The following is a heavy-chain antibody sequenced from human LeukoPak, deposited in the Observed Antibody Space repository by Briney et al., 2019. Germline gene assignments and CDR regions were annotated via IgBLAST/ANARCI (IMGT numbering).Heavy chain of an antibody. CDR2: VHHGGAS. CDR3: ASHVTVLGTRGFDF. J-gene: IGHJ4*02. D-gene: IGHD6-19*01. Sequence: SETLSLTCAVSGDSITSHSWWSWVRRPPGKGLEWIGEVHHGGASNYDPSLESRVTISVDKSKNRFSLNLRSVTAADTATYYCASHVTVLGTRGFDFWGRGTLVTVS. V-gene: IGHV4-4*02. CDR1: GDSITSHSW.